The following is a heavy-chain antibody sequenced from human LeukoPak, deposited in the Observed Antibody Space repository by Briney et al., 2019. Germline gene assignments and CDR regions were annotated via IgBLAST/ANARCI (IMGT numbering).Heavy chain of an antibody. V-gene: IGHV3-23*01. Sequence: GGTLRLSCAASGFTFSRHGMNWVRQAPGKGLEWVSGISPRGDIKYYADSVKGRFSISRDNSRNTLYLEVSSLTAEDAAVYYCAKDDAWLRFGEWSQGTLVTVSS. J-gene: IGHJ4*02. CDR3: AKDDAWLRFGE. CDR1: GFTFSRHG. D-gene: IGHD3-10*01. CDR2: ISPRGDIK.